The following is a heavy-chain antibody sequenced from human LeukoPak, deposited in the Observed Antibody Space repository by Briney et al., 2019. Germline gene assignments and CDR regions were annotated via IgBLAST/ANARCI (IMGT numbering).Heavy chain of an antibody. V-gene: IGHV4-59*08. D-gene: IGHD2-2*01. CDR1: GGSISSYY. CDR3: ARLGRIVVVPAANFDY. J-gene: IGHJ4*02. Sequence: SETLSLTCTVSGGSISSYYWSWIRQPPGKGLEWIGYIYYSGSTNYNPSLKSRVTISVDTSKNQFSLKLSSVTAADTAVYYCARLGRIVVVPAANFDYWGQGTLVTVSS. CDR2: IYYSGST.